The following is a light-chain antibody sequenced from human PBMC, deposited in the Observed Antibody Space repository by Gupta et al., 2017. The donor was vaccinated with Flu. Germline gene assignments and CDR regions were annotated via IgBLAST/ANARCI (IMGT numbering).Light chain of an antibody. J-gene: IGKJ4*01. CDR2: WAS. CDR3: QQYYSVPLT. Sequence: DIVMTQSPDFLAVSLGDRATINCKSSQSLLHASDNRNFLAWYQSKPGQPPKLPFLWASARGSGIPERFSASGSGTDFTLTIRSLQAEDVAVYFCQQYYSVPLTFGGGTKVDI. V-gene: IGKV4-1*01. CDR1: QSLLHASDNRNF.